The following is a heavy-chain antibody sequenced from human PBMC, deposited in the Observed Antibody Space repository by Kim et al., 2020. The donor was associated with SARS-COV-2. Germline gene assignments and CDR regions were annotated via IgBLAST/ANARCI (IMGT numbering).Heavy chain of an antibody. D-gene: IGHD6-13*01. CDR3: AKGSQSWPIDY. J-gene: IGHJ4*02. V-gene: IGHV3-30*02. CDR2: NK. Sequence: NKYYADSVRGRFTISRDNSKNTLFLQMNSLRAEDTAIYYCAKGSQSWPIDYWGQGTLVTVSS.